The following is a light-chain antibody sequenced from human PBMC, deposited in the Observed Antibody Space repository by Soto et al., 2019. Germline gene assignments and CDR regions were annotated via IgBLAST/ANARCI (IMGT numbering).Light chain of an antibody. CDR1: SSDVGGYNY. J-gene: IGLJ1*01. CDR3: CSYAGSYTYV. V-gene: IGLV2-11*01. CDR2: DVS. Sequence: QSALTQPRSVSGSPGQSVTISCTGTSSDVGGYNYVSWYQQHPGKAPKLMIYDVSKRPSGVPDRFSGSKSDNTASLTISELQAEDEADYYCCSYAGSYTYVFGSGTKLTVL.